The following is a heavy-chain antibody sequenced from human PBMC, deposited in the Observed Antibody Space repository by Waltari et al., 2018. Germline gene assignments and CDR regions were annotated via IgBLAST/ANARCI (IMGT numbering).Heavy chain of an antibody. V-gene: IGHV3-21*01. D-gene: IGHD2-15*01. J-gene: IGHJ4*02. Sequence: EVQLVGSGGGLVKPGGSLRLSCAASGCTFRSYPMTWLRAAPGKGLEWVSSISSGSSYIYYADSVKGRFTISRDNAKNSLYLQMNSLRVEDTAVYYCAREWGVMVGTAGFYFDYWGQGALVTVSS. CDR1: GCTFRSYP. CDR3: AREWGVMVGTAGFYFDY. CDR2: ISSGSSYI.